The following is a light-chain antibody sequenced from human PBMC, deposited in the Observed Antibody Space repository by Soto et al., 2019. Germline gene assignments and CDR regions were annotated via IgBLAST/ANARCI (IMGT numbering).Light chain of an antibody. V-gene: IGKV3-15*01. CDR1: QSVSSN. CDR2: GAS. CDR3: QQYNNWPPYT. Sequence: EKVMTQSPATLSVSPGERATLSCRASQSVSSNLAWYQQKPGQTPRLLIYGASTRATGIPARFSGSGSGTEFNLTISGLQSEDFAVYYCQQYNNWPPYTFGQGTKLEIK. J-gene: IGKJ2*01.